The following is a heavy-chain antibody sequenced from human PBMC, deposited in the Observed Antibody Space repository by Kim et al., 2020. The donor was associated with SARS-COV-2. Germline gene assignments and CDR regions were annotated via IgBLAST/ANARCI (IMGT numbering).Heavy chain of an antibody. CDR1: GFTFRNYG. D-gene: IGHD3-3*01. J-gene: IGHJ4*02. CDR2: IWYDGSNK. V-gene: IGHV3-33*01. CDR3: ARGDGSGSSYFDL. Sequence: GGSLRLSCAGSGFTFRNYGIHWVRQAPGKGLEWVAIIWYDGSNKYYADSVKGRFTISRDNSKDTVYLQMRSLRAEDTAIYYCARGDGSGSSYFDLWGQRTLVTVTS.